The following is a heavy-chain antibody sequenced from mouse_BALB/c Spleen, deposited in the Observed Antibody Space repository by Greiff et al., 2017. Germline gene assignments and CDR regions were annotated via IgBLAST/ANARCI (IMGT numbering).Heavy chain of an antibody. CDR3: ARSRGNYRYYAMDY. Sequence: EVKLVESGGGLVQPGGSRKLSCAASGFTFSSFGMHWVRQAPEKGLEWVAYISSGSSTIYYADTVKGRFTISRDNPKNTLFLQMTSLRSEDTAMYYCARSRGNYRYYAMDYWGQGTSVTVSS. D-gene: IGHD2-1*01. V-gene: IGHV5-17*02. CDR2: ISSGSSTI. J-gene: IGHJ4*01. CDR1: GFTFSSFG.